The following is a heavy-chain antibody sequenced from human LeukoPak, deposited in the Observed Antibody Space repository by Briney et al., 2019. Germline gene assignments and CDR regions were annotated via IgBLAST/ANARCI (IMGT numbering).Heavy chain of an antibody. V-gene: IGHV4-34*01. Sequence: PSETLSLTCAVYGGSFSGYYWSWLRQPPGKGLEWIGEINHSGSTNYNPSLTSRVTISVDTSKNQFSLKLSSVTAADTAVYYCARARLFGYYYYYMDVWGKGTTVTVSS. CDR3: ARARLFGYYYYYMDV. J-gene: IGHJ6*03. D-gene: IGHD4/OR15-4a*01. CDR2: INHSGST. CDR1: GGSFSGYY.